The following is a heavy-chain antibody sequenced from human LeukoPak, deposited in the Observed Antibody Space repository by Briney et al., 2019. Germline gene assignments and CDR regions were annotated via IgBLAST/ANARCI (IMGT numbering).Heavy chain of an antibody. CDR3: AGDRGYSYGYNWFDP. J-gene: IGHJ5*02. V-gene: IGHV4-59*01. Sequence: PSETLSLTCTVSGGSISSYYWSWIRQPPGKGLEWIGYVYYSGSTNYNPSLKSRVTISVDTSKNQFSLKLSSVTAADTAVYYCAGDRGYSYGYNWFDPWGQGTLVTVSS. CDR2: VYYSGST. CDR1: GGSISSYY. D-gene: IGHD5-18*01.